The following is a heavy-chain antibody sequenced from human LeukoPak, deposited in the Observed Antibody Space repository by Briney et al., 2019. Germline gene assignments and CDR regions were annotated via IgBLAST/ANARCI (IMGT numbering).Heavy chain of an antibody. CDR1: GGSINSYY. D-gene: IGHD6-19*01. V-gene: IGHV4-59*08. CDR2: IYCSGSP. CDR3: ARSIVVAGFVSDYYYYGMDV. Sequence: SETLSLTCTVSGGSINSYYWSWIRQPPGKGLEWVGYIYCSGSPTYNPSLKSRVAISIHTSKKHFSLKLSSVTAADTAVYYCARSIVVAGFVSDYYYYGMDVWGQGTTVTVSS. J-gene: IGHJ6*02.